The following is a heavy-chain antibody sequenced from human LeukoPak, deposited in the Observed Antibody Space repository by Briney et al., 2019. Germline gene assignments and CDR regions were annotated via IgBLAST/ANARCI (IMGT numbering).Heavy chain of an antibody. CDR1: GYTFTGYY. V-gene: IGHV1-2*02. J-gene: IGHJ4*02. Sequence: ASVKVSCKASGYTFTGYYMHWVRQAPGQGLEWMGWTNPNSGGTNYAQKFQGRVTMTRDTSISTAYMELSRLRSDDTAVYYCARVMASYYYGSGSYQYWGQGTLVTVSS. D-gene: IGHD3-10*01. CDR2: TNPNSGGT. CDR3: ARVMASYYYGSGSYQY.